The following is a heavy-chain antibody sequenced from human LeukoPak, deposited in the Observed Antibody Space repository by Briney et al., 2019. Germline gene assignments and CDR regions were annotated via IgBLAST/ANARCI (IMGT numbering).Heavy chain of an antibody. D-gene: IGHD3-22*01. CDR3: TRDLWVYDSSGYYLG. J-gene: IGHJ4*02. V-gene: IGHV3-49*03. CDR1: GFTCCDYA. CDR2: IRSKAYGGTT. Sequence: GGSLRLSCTASGFTCCDYAVSWFRPAPGKGLEWVGFIRSKAYGGTTEYAASVKGRFTISRDDSKSIAYLQMNSLKTEDTAVYYCTRDLWVYDSSGYYLGWGQGTLVTVSS.